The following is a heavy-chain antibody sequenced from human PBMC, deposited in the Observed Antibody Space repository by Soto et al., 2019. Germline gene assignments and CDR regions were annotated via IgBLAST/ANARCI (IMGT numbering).Heavy chain of an antibody. Sequence: EVQLVDSGGGLVKPGGSLRLSCAASGFTFSRYGMNWLRQAPGKGLEWVASISSSTSYVYYADSVKGRFSTSRDNAKNILYLEMYALRTEDPAVYYCARDPSEGRVGNWFESCGQGTLVAVAS. CDR1: GFTFSRYG. CDR3: ARDPSEGRVGNWFES. V-gene: IGHV3-21*06. D-gene: IGHD2-2*01. J-gene: IGHJ5*01. CDR2: ISSSTSYV.